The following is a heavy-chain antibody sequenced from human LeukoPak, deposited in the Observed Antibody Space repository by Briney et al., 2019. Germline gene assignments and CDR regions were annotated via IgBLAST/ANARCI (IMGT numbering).Heavy chain of an antibody. V-gene: IGHV4-59*01. D-gene: IGHD3-22*01. CDR2: IYYSGST. CDR3: AGSDKYDSSGYYYFPFDY. J-gene: IGHJ4*02. Sequence: PSETLSLTCTVSGGSISSYYWSWIRQPPGKGLDWIGYIYYSGSTNYNPYLKSRVTISVDMSKNQFSLRLSSVTAADTAVYYCAGSDKYDSSGYYYFPFDYWGQGTLVTVSS. CDR1: GGSISSYY.